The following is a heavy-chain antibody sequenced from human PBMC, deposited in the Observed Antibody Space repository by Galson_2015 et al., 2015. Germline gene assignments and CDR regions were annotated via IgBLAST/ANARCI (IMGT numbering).Heavy chain of an antibody. V-gene: IGHV1-8*01. Sequence: SVKVSCKASGYSFSTYDIHWVRQALGQGLEWMGWMSPKNGNTGYAQKFQGRVTMTRDNSKSTAYMELSSLRSEDTAVYYCARVSMFRGVIRDAFDIWGQGTMVSVA. D-gene: IGHD3-10*01. J-gene: IGHJ3*02. CDR1: GYSFSTYD. CDR2: MSPKNGNT. CDR3: ARVSMFRGVIRDAFDI.